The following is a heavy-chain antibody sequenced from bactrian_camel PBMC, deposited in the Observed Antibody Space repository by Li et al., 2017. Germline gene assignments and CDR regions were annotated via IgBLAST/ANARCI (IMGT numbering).Heavy chain of an antibody. Sequence: HVQLVESGGGSVQAGGSLRLSCAASGYSIRWHCMAWFRQAPGKEREGVARIATGSGNTYYADSVKGRFTISQDNAKIMGYLQMNSLKSEDTALYYCAAYDDARWAYWGQGTQVTVS. CDR1: GYSIRWHC. CDR2: IATGSGNT. CDR3: AAYDDARWAY. V-gene: IGHV3S1*01. D-gene: IGHD1*01. J-gene: IGHJ4*01.